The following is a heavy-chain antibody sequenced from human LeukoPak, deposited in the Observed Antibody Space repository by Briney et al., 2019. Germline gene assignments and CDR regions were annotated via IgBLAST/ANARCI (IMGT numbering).Heavy chain of an antibody. V-gene: IGHV3-7*01. CDR3: ARDPSYDSSGYYYGIDY. Sequence: PGGSLRLSCATSGFPFSSFWMSWVRQRPGKGPEWVANIKQDGGEKYYVDSVKGRFTISRDNANNSLYLQMNSLRAEDTAVYYCARDPSYDSSGYYYGIDYWGQGTLVTVSS. D-gene: IGHD3-22*01. CDR2: IKQDGGEK. CDR1: GFPFSSFW. J-gene: IGHJ4*02.